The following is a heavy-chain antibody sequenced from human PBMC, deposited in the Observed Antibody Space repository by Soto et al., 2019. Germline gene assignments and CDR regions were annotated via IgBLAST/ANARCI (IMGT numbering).Heavy chain of an antibody. V-gene: IGHV3-30*18. CDR3: AKEVGSGWYNGYYYYYGMNV. D-gene: IGHD6-19*01. CDR2: ISYDGSNK. J-gene: IGHJ6*02. Sequence: QVQLVESGGGVVQPGRSLRLSCAASGFTFSSYGMHWVRQAPGKGLEWVAVISYDGSNKYYADSVKGRFTISRDNSKNTLYLQMNSLRAEDTAVYYCAKEVGSGWYNGYYYYYGMNVWGQGTTVTVSS. CDR1: GFTFSSYG.